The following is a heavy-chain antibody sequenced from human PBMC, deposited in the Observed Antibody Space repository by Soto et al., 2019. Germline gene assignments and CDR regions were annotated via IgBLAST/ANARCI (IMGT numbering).Heavy chain of an antibody. CDR1: GYSISSGCF. Sequence: PSETLSLTCAASGYSISSGCFWGWIRQPPGKGLEWIANMYHDGNTHYNPSLKSRVTMSVDTSKNQFSLKLNSVTAADTAVYYCARESYSGYHSYGYWGQGILVTVSS. CDR3: ARESYSGYHSYGY. J-gene: IGHJ4*02. CDR2: MYHDGNT. D-gene: IGHD5-12*01. V-gene: IGHV4-38-2*02.